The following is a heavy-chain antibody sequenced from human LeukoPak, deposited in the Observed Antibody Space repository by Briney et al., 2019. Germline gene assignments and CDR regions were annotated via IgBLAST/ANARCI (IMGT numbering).Heavy chain of an antibody. J-gene: IGHJ6*02. CDR2: IYGGGST. D-gene: IGHD5-24*01. V-gene: IGHV3-53*01. CDR1: GFTVSSNY. CDR3: ARDRPRDGYNGYYYYGMDV. Sequence: PGGSLRLSCAASGFTVSSNYMSWVRQAPGKGLEWVSVIYGGGSTYYADSVKGRFTISRDNSKNTLYLQMNSLRAEDTAVYYCARDRPRDGYNGYYYYGMDVWGQGTTVTVSS.